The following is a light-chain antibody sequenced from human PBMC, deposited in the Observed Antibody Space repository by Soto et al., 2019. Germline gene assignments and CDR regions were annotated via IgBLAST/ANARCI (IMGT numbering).Light chain of an antibody. CDR3: CSYAGSSTSVV. CDR1: SSDVGRYNL. J-gene: IGLJ2*01. Sequence: QSVLTQPASVSGSPGQSITISCTGTSSDVGRYNLVSWYQQHPGKAPKLLIYEGSKRPSGVSNRFSGSKSGNPASLTISGLQAEDEADYYCCSYAGSSTSVVFGGGNKLTVL. CDR2: EGS. V-gene: IGLV2-23*01.